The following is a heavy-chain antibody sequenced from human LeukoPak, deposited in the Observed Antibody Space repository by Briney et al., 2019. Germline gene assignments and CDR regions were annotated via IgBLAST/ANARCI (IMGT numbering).Heavy chain of an antibody. CDR3: ARNEDYSDSTGYYSTFYLDS. V-gene: IGHV3-7*01. J-gene: IGHJ4*02. CDR2: INEDGSEK. CDR1: GFSFGIYW. Sequence: GGSLRLSCEGTGFSFGIYWMSWVRQAPGKGLEWVANINEDGSEKYYVDSVKGRFTISRDNGKNALYLQMKSLRADDTAVYYCARNEDYSDSTGYYSTFYLDSWGQGTLVTVSS. D-gene: IGHD3-22*01.